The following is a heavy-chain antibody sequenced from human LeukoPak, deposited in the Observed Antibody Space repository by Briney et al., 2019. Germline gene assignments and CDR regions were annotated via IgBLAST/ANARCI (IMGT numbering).Heavy chain of an antibody. J-gene: IGHJ4*02. CDR1: GGSISSSSYY. V-gene: IGHV4-39*07. CDR2: IYYSGST. CDR3: ARDHDYGDYFDY. D-gene: IGHD4-17*01. Sequence: SETLSLTCTVSGGSISSSSYYWGWIRQPPGKGLEWIGNIYYSGSTYYNPSLKSRVTISVDTSKNQFSLKLSSVTAADTAVYYCARDHDYGDYFDYWGQGTLVTVSS.